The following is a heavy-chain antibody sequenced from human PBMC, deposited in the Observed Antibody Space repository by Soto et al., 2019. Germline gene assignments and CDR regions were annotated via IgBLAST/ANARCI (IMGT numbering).Heavy chain of an antibody. CDR3: ARDAANYYYYYYMDV. V-gene: IGHV1-18*01. D-gene: IGHD5-18*01. CDR2: ISAYNGNT. J-gene: IGHJ6*03. CDR1: GYTFTSYG. Sequence: VKVSCKASGYTFTSYGISWVRQAPGQGLEWMGWISAYNGNTNYAQKLQGRVTMTTDTSTSTAYMELRSLRSDDTAVYYCARDAANYYYYYYMDVWGKGTTVTVSS.